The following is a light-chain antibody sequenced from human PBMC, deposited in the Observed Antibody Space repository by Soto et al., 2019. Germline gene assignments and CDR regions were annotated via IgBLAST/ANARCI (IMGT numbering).Light chain of an antibody. V-gene: IGLV2-23*03. CDR1: SSDVGSYNL. CDR2: EGS. Sequence: QSVLTQPASVSGSPGQSITISCTGTSSDVGSYNLVSWYQQHPGKAPKLMIYEGSKRPSVVSNRFSGSKSGNTASLTISGLQAEDEADYYCCSYAGSSTFSYVFGTGTKLTVL. CDR3: CSYAGSSTFSYV. J-gene: IGLJ1*01.